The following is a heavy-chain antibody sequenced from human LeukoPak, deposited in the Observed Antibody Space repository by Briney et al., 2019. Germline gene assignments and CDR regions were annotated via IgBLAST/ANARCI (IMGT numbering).Heavy chain of an antibody. CDR3: AREERVYYGSGSYYKGPYYFDY. V-gene: IGHV4-61*01. CDR1: GGSISSGSYY. Sequence: PETLSLTCTVSGGSISSGSYYWSWIRQPPGKGLEWIGYIYYSGSTNYNPSLKSRVTISVDTSKNQFSLKLSSVTAADTAVYYCAREERVYYGSGSYYKGPYYFDYWGQGTLVTVSS. D-gene: IGHD3-10*01. J-gene: IGHJ4*02. CDR2: IYYSGST.